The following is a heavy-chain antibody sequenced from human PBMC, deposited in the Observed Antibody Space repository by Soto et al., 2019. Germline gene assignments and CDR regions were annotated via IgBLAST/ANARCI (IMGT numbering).Heavy chain of an antibody. CDR3: ARLQIVDVKGWFDP. D-gene: IGHD3-22*01. Sequence: PSETLSLTCAVSGGSISSSNWWSWVRQPPGKGLEWIGEIYHSGSTNYNPSLKSRVTISVDTSKNQFSLKLSSVTAADTAVYYCARLQIVDVKGWFDPWGQGTLVTVSS. CDR1: GGSISSSNW. V-gene: IGHV4-4*02. CDR2: IYHSGST. J-gene: IGHJ5*02.